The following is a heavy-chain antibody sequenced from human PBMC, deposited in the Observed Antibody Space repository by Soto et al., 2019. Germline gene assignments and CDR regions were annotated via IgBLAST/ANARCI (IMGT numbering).Heavy chain of an antibody. CDR1: GYTFTSYG. CDR3: ARGHPSLDIEIDY. Sequence: ASVKVSCKASGYTFTSYGISWVRQAPGQGLEWMGWISAYNDNTNYAQKLKGRVTMTTDTSTSTAFMELRSLRSDDTALYYCARGHPSLDIEIDYWGQGTLVTVSS. V-gene: IGHV1-18*01. D-gene: IGHD2-2*03. CDR2: ISAYNDNT. J-gene: IGHJ4*02.